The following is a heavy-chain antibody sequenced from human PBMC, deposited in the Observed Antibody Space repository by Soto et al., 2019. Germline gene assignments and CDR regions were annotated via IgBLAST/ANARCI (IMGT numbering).Heavy chain of an antibody. CDR2: IKSKTDGGTT. J-gene: IGHJ4*02. D-gene: IGHD3-16*02. CDR1: GFTFSNAW. CDR3: TTGGYDYIWGSYRRGY. Sequence: EVQLVESGGGLVKPGGSLRLSCAASGFTFSNAWMSWVRQAPGKGLEWVGRIKSKTDGGTTDYAAPVKGRFTISREHSNNTLYLQMNSLKTEDTAVYYCTTGGYDYIWGSYRRGYRGQGTLVTVSS. V-gene: IGHV3-15*01.